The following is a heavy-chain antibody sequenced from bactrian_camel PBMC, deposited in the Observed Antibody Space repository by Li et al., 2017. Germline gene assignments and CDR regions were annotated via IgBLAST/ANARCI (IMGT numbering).Heavy chain of an antibody. CDR2: IDSDGST. V-gene: IGHV3S55*01. J-gene: IGHJ6*01. CDR1: VDTIGRYC. D-gene: IGHD6*01. CDR3: AADHGSGPGDVRCPDEFGY. Sequence: QVQLVESGGGSVQVGGSLRLSCVASVDTIGRYCMGWFRQIPDKEREGVAGIDSDGSTSYADSVKGRFTISKDNAKNTLYLQMNSLKPEDTAMYYCAADHGSGPGDVRCPDEFGYWGQGTQVTVS.